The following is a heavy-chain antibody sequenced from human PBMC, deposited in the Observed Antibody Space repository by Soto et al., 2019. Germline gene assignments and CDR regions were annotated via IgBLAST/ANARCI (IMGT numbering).Heavy chain of an antibody. CDR2: IDSDGSRT. CDR1: GLTFSSYW. V-gene: IGHV3-74*01. D-gene: IGHD3-16*01. J-gene: IGHJ4*02. Sequence: EVQLVESGGDLVQPGGSLRLSCAVSGLTFSSYWMHWVRQAPGKGLEWVSRIDSDGSRTNYADSVKGRFTISRDNAKNTLYLQMNSLRADDTAVYYCVRGLEGENWGQGTLVIVSS. CDR3: VRGLEGEN.